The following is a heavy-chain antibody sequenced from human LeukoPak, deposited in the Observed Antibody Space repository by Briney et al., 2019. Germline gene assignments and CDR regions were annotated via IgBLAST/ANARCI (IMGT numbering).Heavy chain of an antibody. V-gene: IGHV3-23*01. D-gene: IGHD1-26*01. CDR3: AKDPIFSGSYGVFDY. Sequence: PGRSLRLSCAASGFTFNNYGMHWVRQAPGKGLEWVSTIIDSGNSIYYADSAEGRFTISRDNSKNTLYLQMNSLRAGDTAVYYCAKDPIFSGSYGVFDYWGLGTLVTVSS. J-gene: IGHJ4*02. CDR1: GFTFNNYG. CDR2: IIDSGNSI.